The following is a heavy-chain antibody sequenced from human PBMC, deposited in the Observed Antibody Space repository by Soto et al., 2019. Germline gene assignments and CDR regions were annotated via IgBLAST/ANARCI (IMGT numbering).Heavy chain of an antibody. CDR3: VKGVGATPREYFDY. CDR2: ISSNGCIT. CDR1: GFTFSSYA. Sequence: GGSLRLSCSASGFTFSSYAMHWVRQAPGKGLEYVSAISSNGCITYYADSVKGRFTISRDNSKNTLYLQMSSLRAEDTAVYYWVKGVGATPREYFDYWGQGTLVTVSS. D-gene: IGHD1-26*01. J-gene: IGHJ4*02. V-gene: IGHV3-64D*08.